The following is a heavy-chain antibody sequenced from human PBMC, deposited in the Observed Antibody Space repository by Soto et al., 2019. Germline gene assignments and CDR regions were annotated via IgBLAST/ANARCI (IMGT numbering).Heavy chain of an antibody. CDR3: ARRVTAAAGKYLYYYGMDV. J-gene: IGHJ6*02. Sequence: PGGSLRLSCAAARFTFGSHAMSWVRQAPGKGLEWVSGISGSGDSTYYADSVKGRFTISRDNSKNTLYLQMNSLRAEDRAVYYCARRVTAAAGKYLYYYGMDVWGQGTTVTVSS. CDR1: RFTFGSHA. CDR2: ISGSGDST. D-gene: IGHD6-13*01. V-gene: IGHV3-23*01.